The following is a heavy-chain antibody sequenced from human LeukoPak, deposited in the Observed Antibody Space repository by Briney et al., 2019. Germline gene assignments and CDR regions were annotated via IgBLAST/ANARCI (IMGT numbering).Heavy chain of an antibody. Sequence: ASVKVSCKVSGYTLTELSMHWVRQAPGKGLEWMGGFDPEDGETNYAQKFQGRVTITTDESTSTAYMELSSLRSEDTAVYYCASLYSSSYYYYYYMDVWGKGTTVTVSS. J-gene: IGHJ6*03. D-gene: IGHD6-6*01. V-gene: IGHV1-24*01. CDR1: GYTLTELS. CDR3: ASLYSSSYYYYYYMDV. CDR2: FDPEDGET.